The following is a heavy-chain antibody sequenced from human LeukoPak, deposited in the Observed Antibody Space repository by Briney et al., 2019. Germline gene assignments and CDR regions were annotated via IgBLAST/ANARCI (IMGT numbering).Heavy chain of an antibody. CDR3: ARHVRHGYNTRVAYWYFDL. J-gene: IGHJ2*01. CDR2: IYTSGST. V-gene: IGHV4-4*09. D-gene: IGHD5-24*01. CDR1: VGSISSYY. Sequence: ASETLSLTCTVSVGSISSYYWSWIRQPPGKGLEWIGYIYTSGSTNHNPSLKSRVTISVDTSKNQFSLKLSSVTAADTAVYYCARHVRHGYNTRVAYWYFDLWGRGTLVTVSS.